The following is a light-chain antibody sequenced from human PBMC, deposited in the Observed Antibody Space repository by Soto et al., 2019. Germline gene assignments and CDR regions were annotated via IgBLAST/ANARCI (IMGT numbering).Light chain of an antibody. V-gene: IGLV2-14*01. CDR2: DVT. Sequence: QSALTQPASLAGSPGQSITIPCNGTSNDIGGYNFVSWFQQHPGKAPKLLICDVTRPPSGVSDRFSGSKSGNTASLTISGLEAEYEADYCCSSYSGGNTLYVFGSGTKVTLL. J-gene: IGLJ1*01. CDR1: SNDIGGYNF. CDR3: SSYSGGNTLYV.